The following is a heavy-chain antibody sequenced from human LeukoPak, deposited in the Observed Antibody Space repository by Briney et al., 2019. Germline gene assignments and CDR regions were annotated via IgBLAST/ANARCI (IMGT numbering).Heavy chain of an antibody. CDR3: ARVGYSSSWYGTWYYMDV. Sequence: PSETLSLTCTVSGGSISSSSYYWGWIRQPPGKGLEWIGSIYYSGSTYYNPSLKSRVTISVDTSKNQFSLKLSSVTAADTAVYYCARVGYSSSWYGTWYYMDVWGKGTTVTVSS. J-gene: IGHJ6*03. V-gene: IGHV4-39*01. CDR2: IYYSGST. CDR1: GGSISSSSYY. D-gene: IGHD6-13*01.